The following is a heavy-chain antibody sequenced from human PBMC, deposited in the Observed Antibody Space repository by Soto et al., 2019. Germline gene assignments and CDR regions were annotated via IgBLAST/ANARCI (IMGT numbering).Heavy chain of an antibody. CDR1: GYSFTSYW. J-gene: IGHJ4*02. CDR3: ARHEGDDYIWGSYREGARWPEAIDY. V-gene: IGHV5-51*01. Sequence: GESLKISCKGSGYSFTSYWIGWVRQMPGKGLEWMGIIYPGDSDTRYSPSFQGQVTISADKSISTAYLQWSSLKASDTAMYYCARHEGDDYIWGSYREGARWPEAIDYWGQGTLVTVSS. CDR2: IYPGDSDT. D-gene: IGHD3-16*02.